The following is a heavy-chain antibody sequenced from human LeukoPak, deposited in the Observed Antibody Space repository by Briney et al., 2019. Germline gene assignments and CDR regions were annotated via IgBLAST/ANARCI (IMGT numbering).Heavy chain of an antibody. Sequence: SGPALVKPTQTLTLTCTFSGFSLTTSGVRVSWIRQPPAKALEWHARIDRDNDKFYSTSLKPRLRIPTDTSKNQVVLTMTNMDPVDTATYYCARTYDYYFDYWGQRTLVTLSS. V-gene: IGHV2-70*04. CDR2: IDRDNDK. D-gene: IGHD4/OR15-4a*01. CDR3: ARTYDYYFDY. J-gene: IGHJ4*01. CDR1: GFSLTTSGVR.